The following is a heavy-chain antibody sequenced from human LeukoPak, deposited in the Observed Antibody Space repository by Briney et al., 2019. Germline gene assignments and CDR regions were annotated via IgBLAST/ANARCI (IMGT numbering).Heavy chain of an antibody. CDR1: GGSISSYY. CDR3: AGVSISSGWNWFDP. D-gene: IGHD6-19*01. Sequence: SETLSLTCTVSGGSISSYYWSWIRQPPGKGLEWIGYIYYSGSTNYNPSLKSRVTISVDTSKNQFSLKLSSVTAADTAVYYCAGVSISSGWNWFDPWGQGTLVTVSS. V-gene: IGHV4-59*01. J-gene: IGHJ5*02. CDR2: IYYSGST.